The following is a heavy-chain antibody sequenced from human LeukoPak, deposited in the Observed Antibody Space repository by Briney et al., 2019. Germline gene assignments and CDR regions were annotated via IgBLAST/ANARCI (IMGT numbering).Heavy chain of an antibody. CDR1: GFTFSDYS. CDR3: AKLHSSSSPDFDY. J-gene: IGHJ4*02. D-gene: IGHD6-13*01. CDR2: ISSLSSSTI. Sequence: QPGGSLRLSCEASGFTFSDYSMNWVRQAPGKGPEWVSYISSLSSSTIYYADSVKGRFTISRDNSKNTLYLQMNSLRAEDTAVYYCAKLHSSSSPDFDYWGQGTLVTVSS. V-gene: IGHV3-48*01.